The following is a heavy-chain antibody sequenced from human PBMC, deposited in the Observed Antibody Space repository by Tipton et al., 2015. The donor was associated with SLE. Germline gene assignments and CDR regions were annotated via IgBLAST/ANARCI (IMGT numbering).Heavy chain of an antibody. J-gene: IGHJ4*02. CDR3: ARSGIFGHLNYFDS. CDR2: FYYTGTT. Sequence: LRLSCTVSGGSIRDYYWSWIRQPPGKTLEWIGYFYYTGTTAYNPSLKSRVTISADTSKSQFSLSLTSVTAADTAVYYCARSGIFGHLNYFDSWGQGILATVSS. D-gene: IGHD3-3*01. V-gene: IGHV4-59*01. CDR1: GGSIRDYY.